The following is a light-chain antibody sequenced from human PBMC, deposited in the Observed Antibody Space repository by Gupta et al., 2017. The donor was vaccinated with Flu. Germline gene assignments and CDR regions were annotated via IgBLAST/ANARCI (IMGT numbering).Light chain of an antibody. V-gene: IGKV1-33*01. CDR2: DAS. Sequence: DIPMTQSPSSLSASVGDRVTITCQASQYISNYLNWYQQKPGKAPKLLIYDASNLETGVPSRFSGSGSGTDFTFTISRLEPEDFATYYCQQDDNLPFTFGRGTKVDI. CDR1: QYISNY. J-gene: IGKJ3*01. CDR3: QQDDNLPFT.